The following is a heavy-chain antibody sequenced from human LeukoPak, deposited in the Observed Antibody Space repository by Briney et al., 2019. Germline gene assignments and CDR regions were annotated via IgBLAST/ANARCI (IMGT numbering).Heavy chain of an antibody. CDR3: ARGPRNNYYGSGSYYNLDY. Sequence: SETLSLTXAVYGGSFSGYYWSWIRQPPGKGLEWIGEINHSGSTNYNPSLKSRVTISVDTSKNQFSLKLSSVTAADTAVYYCARGPRNNYYGSGSYYNLDYWGQGTLVTVSS. CDR1: GGSFSGYY. J-gene: IGHJ4*02. V-gene: IGHV4-34*01. CDR2: INHSGST. D-gene: IGHD3-10*01.